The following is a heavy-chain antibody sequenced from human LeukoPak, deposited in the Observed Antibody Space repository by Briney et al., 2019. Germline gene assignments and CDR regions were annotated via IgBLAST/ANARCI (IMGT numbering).Heavy chain of an antibody. Sequence: SVKVSCKTSGFTFVTSVVQGVRQARGQRLEWIGQIVVASSSTDYAQRFQERVTITRDMSTNTALMELSTLTAEDTAVYYCASGRTSGNSAVYWGQGTLVTVSS. CDR2: IVVASSST. CDR1: GFTFVTSV. V-gene: IGHV1-58*01. CDR3: ASGRTSGNSAVY. J-gene: IGHJ4*02. D-gene: IGHD4-23*01.